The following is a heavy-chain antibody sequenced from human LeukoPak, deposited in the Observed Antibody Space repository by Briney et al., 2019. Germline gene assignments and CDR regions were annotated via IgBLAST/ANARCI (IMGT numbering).Heavy chain of an antibody. CDR3: ARGYCSSTSCYFAFDI. Sequence: GGSLRLSCAASGFTFSSYEMNWVRQAPGKGLEWVSPISSSSSYIYYADSVKGRFTISRDNAKNSLYLQMNSLRAEDTAVYYCARGYCSSTSCYFAFDIWGQGTMVTVSS. D-gene: IGHD2-2*01. CDR1: GFTFSSYE. CDR2: ISSSSSYI. V-gene: IGHV3-21*01. J-gene: IGHJ3*02.